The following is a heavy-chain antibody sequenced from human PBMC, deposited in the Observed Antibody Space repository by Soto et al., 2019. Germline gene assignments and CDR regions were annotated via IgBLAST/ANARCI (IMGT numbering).Heavy chain of an antibody. CDR1: GYTFTSYY. V-gene: IGHV1-46*03. CDR2: IKPSGGST. Sequence: ASVKVSCKASGYTFTSYYMHWVRQAPGQGLEWMGIIKPSGGSTSYAQKFQGRVTMTRDTSTSTVYMELSSLRSEDTAVYYCARDYVLLWFGEFPGYNWFDPWGQGTLVTVSS. CDR3: ARDYVLLWFGEFPGYNWFDP. J-gene: IGHJ5*02. D-gene: IGHD3-10*01.